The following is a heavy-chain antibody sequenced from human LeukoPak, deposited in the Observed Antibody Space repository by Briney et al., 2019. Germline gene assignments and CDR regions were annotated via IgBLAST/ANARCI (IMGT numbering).Heavy chain of an antibody. CDR3: ARETPYYDFWSGYYPDAFDI. CDR2: IYYSGST. CDR1: GGSISDYY. Sequence: SETLSLTCTVSGGSISDYYWSWIRQPPGRGLEWIGYIYYSGSTHYNPSLKSRVTMSVDTSKNQFSLKVSSVTAADTAVYYCARETPYYDFWSGYYPDAFDIWGQGTMVTVSS. V-gene: IGHV4-59*12. J-gene: IGHJ3*02. D-gene: IGHD3-3*01.